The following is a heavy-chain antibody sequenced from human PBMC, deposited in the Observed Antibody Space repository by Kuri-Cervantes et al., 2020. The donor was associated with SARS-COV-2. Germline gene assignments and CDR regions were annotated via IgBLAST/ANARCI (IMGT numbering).Heavy chain of an antibody. J-gene: IGHJ4*02. CDR2: ISYDGSNK. V-gene: IGHV3-30-3*02. CDR1: GLTFSSYA. D-gene: IGHD4-17*01. CDR3: AKLYGDYRSPVY. Sequence: GGSLRLSCAASGLTFSSYAMHWVRQAPGKGLEWVSLISYDGSNKYYADSVKGRFTISRDNSKNTLYLQMNSLRAEDTAVYYCAKLYGDYRSPVYWGQGTLVTVSS.